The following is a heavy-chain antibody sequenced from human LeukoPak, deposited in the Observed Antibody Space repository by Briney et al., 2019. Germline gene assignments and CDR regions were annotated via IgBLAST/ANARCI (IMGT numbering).Heavy chain of an antibody. D-gene: IGHD5-24*01. Sequence: GGSLRLSCAASGFTFSSYGMHWVRQAPGKGLEWVSAISGSGGSTYYADSVKGRFTISRDNSKNTLYLQMNSLRAEDTAVYYCAKFRSQRDGYNRRYYYMDVWGKGTTVTISS. CDR1: GFTFSSYG. CDR3: AKFRSQRDGYNRRYYYMDV. V-gene: IGHV3-23*01. CDR2: ISGSGGST. J-gene: IGHJ6*03.